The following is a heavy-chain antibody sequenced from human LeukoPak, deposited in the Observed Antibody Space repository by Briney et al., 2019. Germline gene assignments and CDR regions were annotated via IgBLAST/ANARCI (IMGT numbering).Heavy chain of an antibody. CDR2: ISAYNGNT. CDR1: GYTFTGYY. J-gene: IGHJ4*02. Sequence: GASVKVSCKASGYTFTGYYMHWVRQAPGQGLEWMGWISAYNGNTNYAQKLQGRVTMTTDTSTSTAYMELRSLRSDDTAVYYCARDGGVDDYGDPPDYWGQGTLVTVSS. V-gene: IGHV1-18*04. D-gene: IGHD4-17*01. CDR3: ARDGGVDDYGDPPDY.